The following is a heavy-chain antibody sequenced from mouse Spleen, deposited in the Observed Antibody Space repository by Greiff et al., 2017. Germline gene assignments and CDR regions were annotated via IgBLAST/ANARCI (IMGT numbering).Heavy chain of an antibody. Sequence: EVQLQQSGPELVKPGASVKISCKASGYTFTDYYMNWVKQSHGKSLEWIGDINPNNGGTSYNQKFKGKATLTVDKSSSTAYMELRSLTSEDSAVYYCASGSYYSNGDAMDYWGQGTSVTVSS. CDR3: ASGSYYSNGDAMDY. CDR1: GYTFTDYY. J-gene: IGHJ4*01. V-gene: IGHV1-26*01. D-gene: IGHD2-5*01. CDR2: INPNNGGT.